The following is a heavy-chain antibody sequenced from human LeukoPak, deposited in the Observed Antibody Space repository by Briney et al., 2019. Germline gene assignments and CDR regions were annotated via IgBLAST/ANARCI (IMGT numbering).Heavy chain of an antibody. D-gene: IGHD3-9*01. CDR1: GFTFSSYW. J-gene: IGHJ6*03. CDR3: ARSPGYDILTGYPRYYVDV. CDR2: IKQDGSEK. Sequence: GGSLRLSCAASGFTFSSYWMSWVRQAPGKGLEWVANIKQDGSEKYYVDSVKGRFTISRDNAKNSLYLQMNSLRAEDTAVYYRARSPGYDILTGYPRYYVDVWGKGTTVTISS. V-gene: IGHV3-7*01.